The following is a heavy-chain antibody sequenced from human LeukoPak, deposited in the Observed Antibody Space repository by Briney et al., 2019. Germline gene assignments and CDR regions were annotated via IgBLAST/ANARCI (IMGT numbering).Heavy chain of an antibody. Sequence: SVKVSCKPSGGIFSSYAISWVRQAPGQGLEWMGGIIPIFATSNYAQKFQGRVTITADKSTSTVYMELSSLRSEDTAVYYCARYGDSVAFDIWGQGTMVTVSS. CDR2: IIPIFATS. D-gene: IGHD4-17*01. CDR3: ARYGDSVAFDI. J-gene: IGHJ3*02. V-gene: IGHV1-69*06. CDR1: GGIFSSYA.